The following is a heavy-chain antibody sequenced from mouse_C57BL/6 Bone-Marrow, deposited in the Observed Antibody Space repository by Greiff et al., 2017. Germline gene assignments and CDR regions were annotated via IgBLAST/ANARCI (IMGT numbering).Heavy chain of an antibody. Sequence: VQLQQPGAELVRPGSSVKLSCKASGYTFTSYWMHWVKQRPIQGLEWIGNIDPSDSETHYNQKFKDKATLTVDKSSSTAYMQLSSLTSEDSAVYYCARGYYGSIYDFDYWGQGTTLTVSS. CDR2: IDPSDSET. V-gene: IGHV1-52*01. CDR3: ARGYYGSIYDFDY. J-gene: IGHJ2*01. D-gene: IGHD1-1*01. CDR1: GYTFTSYW.